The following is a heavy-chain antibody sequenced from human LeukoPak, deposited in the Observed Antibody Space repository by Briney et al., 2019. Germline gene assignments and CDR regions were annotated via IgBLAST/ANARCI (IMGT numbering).Heavy chain of an antibody. V-gene: IGHV4-59*01. CDR1: GGSISSYY. D-gene: IGHD1/OR15-1a*01. CDR3: ARDKTSEVEDAFDI. CDR2: IYYSGST. Sequence: SETLSLTCTVSGGSISSYYWSWIRQPPGKGLEWIGDIYYSGSTNYNPSLKSRVTISVDTSKNQFSLKLSSVTAADTAVYYCARDKTSEVEDAFDIWGQGTMVTVSS. J-gene: IGHJ3*02.